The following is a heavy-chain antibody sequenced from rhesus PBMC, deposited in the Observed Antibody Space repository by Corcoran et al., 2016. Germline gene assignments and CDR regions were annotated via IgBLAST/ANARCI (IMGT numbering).Heavy chain of an antibody. V-gene: IGHV4-165*01. D-gene: IGHD6-13*01. Sequence: QVQLQESGPGLVKPSETLSLTCAVSGGSFSGYYWAWIRQPPGKGLEWIGYISGSSGSTDYNPSLKSRVTISTDTSKNQFSLKLSSVTAADTAVYYCARVRIAANRFDVWGPGVLVTVSS. CDR3: ARVRIAANRFDV. CDR1: GGSFSGYY. J-gene: IGHJ5-1*01. CDR2: ISGSSGST.